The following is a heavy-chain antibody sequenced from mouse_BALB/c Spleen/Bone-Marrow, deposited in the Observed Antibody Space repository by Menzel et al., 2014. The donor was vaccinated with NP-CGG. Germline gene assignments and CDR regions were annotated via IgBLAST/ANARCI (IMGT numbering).Heavy chain of an antibody. J-gene: IGHJ2*01. CDR2: ISSVRSTI. V-gene: IGHV5-17*02. D-gene: IGHD4-1*01. Sequence: EVQLVESGGGLVQPGGSRKLSCAASGFTFSSFGMHCVRQAPEKGLVWVAYISSVRSTIFYADTVKGRFTVFRDNPKNTLFLQMTSLRSEDTAMYFCTRGGNWDDFDSWGQGTTLTVSS. CDR3: TRGGNWDDFDS. CDR1: GFTFSSFG.